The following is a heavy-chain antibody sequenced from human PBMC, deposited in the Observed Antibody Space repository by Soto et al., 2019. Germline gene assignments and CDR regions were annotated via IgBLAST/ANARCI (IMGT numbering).Heavy chain of an antibody. D-gene: IGHD3-10*01. CDR3: ARDLITMRWLGP. J-gene: IGHJ5*02. CDR1: GGSIRSYY. Sequence: PSETLSLTCTVSGGSIRSYYWSWIRQPRGKGLGWIGYIHYSGSTSYNPSLTRRVTISIDTSKNHFSLKLSSVTAADTAVYYCARDLITMRWLGPWGQGTLVTVSS. V-gene: IGHV4-59*01. CDR2: IHYSGST.